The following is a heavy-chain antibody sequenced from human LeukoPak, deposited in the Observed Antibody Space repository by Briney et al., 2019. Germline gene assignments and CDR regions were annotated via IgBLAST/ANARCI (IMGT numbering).Heavy chain of an antibody. V-gene: IGHV1-2*02. CDR3: ASYYYDSSGYSDYFDY. J-gene: IGHJ4*02. Sequence: GAAVKVSCKASGYTFTGYYMHWVRQAPGQGLEWMGWINPNSGGTNYEQKFQGRVAMTRDTSLSTAYMELSRLRSDDTAVYYCASYYYDSSGYSDYFDYWGQGTLVT. CDR1: GYTFTGYY. D-gene: IGHD3-22*01. CDR2: INPNSGGT.